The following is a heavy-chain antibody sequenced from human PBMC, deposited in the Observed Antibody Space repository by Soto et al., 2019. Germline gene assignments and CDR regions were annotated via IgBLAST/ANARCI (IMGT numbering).Heavy chain of an antibody. V-gene: IGHV4-34*01. D-gene: IGHD2-8*02. J-gene: IGHJ4*02. CDR3: ARDKITGLFDY. Sequence: QVQLQQWGAGLLKPSETLSLTCAVYGGSFSGYYWTWIRQPPGTGLAWIGEINHSGSTNYNPSLKRRVTISVDTSKNQFSLKLTSVTAAATAVYYCARDKITGLFDYWGQGTLVTVSS. CDR2: INHSGST. CDR1: GGSFSGYY.